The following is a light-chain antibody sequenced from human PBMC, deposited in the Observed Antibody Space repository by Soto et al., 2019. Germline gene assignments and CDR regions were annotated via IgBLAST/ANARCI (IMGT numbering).Light chain of an antibody. V-gene: IGLV4-60*02. CDR3: ETWDFNTRV. J-gene: IGLJ2*01. CDR1: SGHSSYI. Sequence: QSVLTQSSSASASLGSSVKLTCTLSSGHSSYIIAWHQQQPGKAPRYLMKLEGSGSYHKGSGVPDRFSGSSTGADRYLTISNLQFDDEADYYCETWDFNTRVFGGGTKLTVL. CDR2: LEGSGSY.